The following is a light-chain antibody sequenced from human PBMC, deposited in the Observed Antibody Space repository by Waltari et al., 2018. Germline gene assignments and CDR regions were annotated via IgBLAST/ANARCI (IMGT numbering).Light chain of an antibody. J-gene: IGLJ3*02. V-gene: IGLV1-44*01. CDR3: STWDDSLNGQV. CDR1: SSNIGRNP. Sequence: QSVLTQPPSASGSPGQRVIISCSGSSSNIGRNPVNWYQQLPGTAPTLLIYSDEQRPSGVPERFSGSKSGTSASLGITGLLAEDEAVYHCSTWDDSLNGQVFGGGSKVTVL. CDR2: SDE.